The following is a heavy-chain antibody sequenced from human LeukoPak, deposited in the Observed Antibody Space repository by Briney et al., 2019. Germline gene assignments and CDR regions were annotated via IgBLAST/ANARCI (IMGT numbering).Heavy chain of an antibody. CDR3: ARGRGVGATNLFLDY. D-gene: IGHD1-26*01. CDR1: GFTFSSYA. CDR2: ISYDGSNK. V-gene: IGHV3-30-3*01. Sequence: GGSLRLSCAAPGFTFSSYAMHWVRQAPGKGLEWVAVISYDGSNKYYADSVKGRFTISRDNSKNTLYLQMNSLRAEDTAVYYCARGRGVGATNLFLDYWGQGTLVTVSS. J-gene: IGHJ4*02.